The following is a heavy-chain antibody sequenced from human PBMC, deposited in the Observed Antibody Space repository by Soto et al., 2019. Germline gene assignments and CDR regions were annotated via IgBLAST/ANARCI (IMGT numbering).Heavy chain of an antibody. Sequence: GGSLRLSCAASGFTFSSYAMHWVRQAPGKGLEWVAVISYDGSNKYYADSVKGRFTISRDNSKNTLYLQMNSLRAEDTVVYYCARAIRILLYGMDVWGQGTTVTVSS. CDR2: ISYDGSNK. CDR1: GFTFSSYA. V-gene: IGHV3-30-3*01. D-gene: IGHD2-15*01. J-gene: IGHJ6*02. CDR3: ARAIRILLYGMDV.